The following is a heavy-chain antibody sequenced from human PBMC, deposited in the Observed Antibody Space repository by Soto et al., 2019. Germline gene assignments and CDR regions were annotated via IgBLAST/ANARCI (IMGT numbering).Heavy chain of an antibody. J-gene: IGHJ4*02. Sequence: PGESLKISCKGSGYNFAGYWIAWVREMPGKGLELMGIIYPSDSDTRYRPSFQGQVTISADKSISSAYLQWSSLRASDTAMYYCARGGVSTRTFDYWGQGTPVTVSS. D-gene: IGHD3-3*01. CDR1: GYNFAGYW. CDR2: IYPSDSDT. CDR3: ARGGVSTRTFDY. V-gene: IGHV5-51*01.